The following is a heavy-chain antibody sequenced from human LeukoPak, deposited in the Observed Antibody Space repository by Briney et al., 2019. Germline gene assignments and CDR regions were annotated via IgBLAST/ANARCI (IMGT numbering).Heavy chain of an antibody. V-gene: IGHV3-73*01. CDR2: IRSKANSYAT. J-gene: IGHJ6*03. CDR3: TADSGYYYEYYYYYMDV. Sequence: GGSLRLSCAASGFTFSGSAMHWVRQASGKGLEWVGRIRSKANSYATAYAASVKGRFTISRDDSKNTAYLQMNSLKTEDTAVYYCTADSGYYYEYYYYYMDVWGKGTTVTISS. D-gene: IGHD3-22*01. CDR1: GFTFSGSA.